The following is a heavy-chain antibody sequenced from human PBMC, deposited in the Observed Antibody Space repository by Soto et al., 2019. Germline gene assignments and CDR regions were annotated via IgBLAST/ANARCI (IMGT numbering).Heavy chain of an antibody. J-gene: IGHJ4*02. Sequence: EVRLVESGGDLVQPGGSLRLSCAASGFPFSSYWMHWVRQAPGKGLEWVSRINGDGSSINYADSVKGRFTISRDNAKNTLYLQMNSLRVEDAAVYYCTRRGCSTTGYYFNWGRGTLVTVSS. V-gene: IGHV3-74*01. CDR3: TRRGCSTTGYYFN. CDR2: INGDGSSI. CDR1: GFPFSSYW. D-gene: IGHD2-2*01.